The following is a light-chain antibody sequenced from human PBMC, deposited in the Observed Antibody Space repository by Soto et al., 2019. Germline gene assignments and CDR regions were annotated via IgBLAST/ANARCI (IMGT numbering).Light chain of an antibody. V-gene: IGLV2-11*01. J-gene: IGLJ2*01. CDR2: DVS. CDR1: SRNVGGYDY. Sequence: QSALTQPRSVSASPGQSVTISCTGTSRNVGGYDYVSWYQQHPDKAPKLIIYDVSKRPSGVPDRFSGSKSGNTASLAISGLQAEDEADYYCCAYAGSYTVLFGGGTKVTVL. CDR3: CAYAGSYTVL.